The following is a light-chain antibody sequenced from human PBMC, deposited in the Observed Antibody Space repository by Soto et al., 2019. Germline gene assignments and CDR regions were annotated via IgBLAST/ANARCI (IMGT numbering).Light chain of an antibody. J-gene: IGLJ1*01. CDR1: GSNVGYNS. Sequence: QSVLTQPPSLSAAPGQEVTISCSGSGSNVGYNSVSWYQQLPGTAPKLLIYDNYKRPSGIPARFSGSKSGTSASLGITGLQTGDEADYYCGSWYSSLSAYVFGTGTKVTVL. CDR3: GSWYSSLSAYV. CDR2: DNY. V-gene: IGLV1-51*01.